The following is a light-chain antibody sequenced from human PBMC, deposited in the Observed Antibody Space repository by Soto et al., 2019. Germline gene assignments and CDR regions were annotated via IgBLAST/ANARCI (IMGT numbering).Light chain of an antibody. V-gene: IGLV7-46*01. CDR3: LLSYNAARV. CDR1: TGAVTSNHH. Sequence: QAVVTQEPSLTMTPEGTVTLTCGSSTGAVTSNHHPYWFQQKAGQAPRTLIYDTSNKHSWTPARFSGSLLGDKAALTLSGAQPEDEAQYYCLLSYNAARVFGGGTKLTVL. CDR2: DTS. J-gene: IGLJ2*01.